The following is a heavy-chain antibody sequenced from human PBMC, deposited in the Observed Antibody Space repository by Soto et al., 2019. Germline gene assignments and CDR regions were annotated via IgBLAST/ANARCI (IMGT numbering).Heavy chain of an antibody. J-gene: IGHJ4*02. CDR3: AKEQLVVVVAATRSPFDY. D-gene: IGHD2-15*01. Sequence: GSLRLSCAASGFTFSSYAMSWVRQAPGKGLEWVSAISGSGGSTYYADSVKGRFTISRDNSKNTLYLQMNSLRAEDTAVYYCAKEQLVVVVAATRSPFDYWGQGTLVTVSS. CDR2: ISGSGGST. CDR1: GFTFSSYA. V-gene: IGHV3-23*01.